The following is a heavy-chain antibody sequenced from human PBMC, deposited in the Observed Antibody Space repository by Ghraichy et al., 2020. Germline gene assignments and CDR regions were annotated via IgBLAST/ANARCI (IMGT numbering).Heavy chain of an antibody. J-gene: IGHJ5*02. D-gene: IGHD3-16*01. CDR3: ARGGSHRRDPNNWFDP. Sequence: SETRSLTCTVSGGSISSYYWSWIRQPPGKGLEWIGYIYYSGSTNYNPSLKSRVTISVDTSKNQFSLKLSSVTAADTAVYYCARGGSHRRDPNNWFDPWGQGTLVTVSS. V-gene: IGHV4-59*01. CDR2: IYYSGST. CDR1: GGSISSYY.